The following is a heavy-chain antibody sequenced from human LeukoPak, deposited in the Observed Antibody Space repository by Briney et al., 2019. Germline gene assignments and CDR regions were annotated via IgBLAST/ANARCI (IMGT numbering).Heavy chain of an antibody. CDR1: GGFISSGGYY. J-gene: IGHJ6*03. D-gene: IGHD6-6*01. V-gene: IGHV4-31*03. Sequence: SQTLSLTCTVSGGFISSGGYYWSWIRQHPGKGLEWIGYIYYSGSTYYKPSLKSRVTILVDTSKNQFSLKLSSVTAADTAVYYCATSIAARSLGYMDVWGKGTTVTVSS. CDR3: ATSIAARSLGYMDV. CDR2: IYYSGST.